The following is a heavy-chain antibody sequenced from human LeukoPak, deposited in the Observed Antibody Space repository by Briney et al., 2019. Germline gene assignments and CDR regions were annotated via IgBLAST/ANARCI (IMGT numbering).Heavy chain of an antibody. J-gene: IGHJ2*01. D-gene: IGHD5-12*01. Sequence: SQTLSLTCTVSGGSISSGGYYWSWIRQHPGKGLEWIGYIYYSGSTYYNPSLKSRVTISVDTSKNQFSLKLSSVTAAGTAVYYCARALVRATMVWYFDLWGRGTLVTVSS. CDR2: IYYSGST. V-gene: IGHV4-31*03. CDR3: ARALVRATMVWYFDL. CDR1: GGSISSGGYY.